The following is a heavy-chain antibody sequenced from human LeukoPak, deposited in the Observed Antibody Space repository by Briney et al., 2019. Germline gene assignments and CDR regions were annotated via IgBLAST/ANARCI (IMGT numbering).Heavy chain of an antibody. CDR1: GFRFSRYV. V-gene: IGHV3-23*01. D-gene: IGHD1-20*01. CDR3: AKYNWNDGDFDY. Sequence: GGSLRLSCAASGFRFSRYVMSWVRQAPGKGLEWVSSISGSGGSTYYADPVKGRLTISRDNSKNTLYVQMNSLRAEDTAVYYCAKYNWNDGDFDYWGQGTLVTVSS. J-gene: IGHJ4*02. CDR2: ISGSGGST.